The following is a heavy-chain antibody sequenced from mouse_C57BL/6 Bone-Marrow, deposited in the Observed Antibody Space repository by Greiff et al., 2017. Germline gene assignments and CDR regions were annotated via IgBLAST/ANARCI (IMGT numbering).Heavy chain of an antibody. V-gene: IGHV1-53*01. Sequence: QVQLQQPGTELVKPGASVKLSCKASGYTFTSYWMHWVKQRPGQGLEWIGNINPSNGGTNYNEKFKSKATLTVDKSSSTAYMQLSSLTSEGSAVYYCARWGFNDGYYDYWGQGTTLTGSS. CDR1: GYTFTSYW. D-gene: IGHD2-3*01. J-gene: IGHJ2*01. CDR3: ARWGFNDGYYDY. CDR2: INPSNGGT.